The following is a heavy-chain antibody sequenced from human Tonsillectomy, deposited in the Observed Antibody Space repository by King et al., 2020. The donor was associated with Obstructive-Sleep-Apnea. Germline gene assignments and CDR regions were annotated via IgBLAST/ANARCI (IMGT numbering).Heavy chain of an antibody. CDR1: GGSISSSSYY. CDR2: VYYSWST. CDR3: ARQKKTGDPYYFDY. J-gene: IGHJ4*02. V-gene: IGHV4-39*01. Sequence: QLQESGPGLVKPSETLSLTCTVSGGSISSSSYYWGWIRQPPGKGLEGIGSVYYSWSTYYNPSLKSRVPISVDTSKNQFSLKLSSVTAADTAVYYCARQKKTGDPYYFDYWGQGTLVAVSS. D-gene: IGHD7-27*01.